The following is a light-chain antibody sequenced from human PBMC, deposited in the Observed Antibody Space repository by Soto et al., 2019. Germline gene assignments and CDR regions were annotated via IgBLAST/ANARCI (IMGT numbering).Light chain of an antibody. CDR2: AAS. CDR1: LGITYY. J-gene: IGKJ4*01. CDR3: QNYNSAPLT. V-gene: IGKV1-27*01. Sequence: DIQMTQSPSSLSASVGDRVTITCRASLGITYYLAWYQQKPGKVPKLLIYAASTLQSGVPSRFSGGGSGADFTLTISSLQPEDVATYYCQNYNSAPLTFGGGTKVEIK.